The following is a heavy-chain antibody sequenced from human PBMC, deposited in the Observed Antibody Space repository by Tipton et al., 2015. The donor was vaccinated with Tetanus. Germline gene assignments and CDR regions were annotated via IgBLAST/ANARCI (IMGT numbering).Heavy chain of an antibody. J-gene: IGHJ5*02. Sequence: LRLSCAVSGGSISSGGYSWSWIRQSPGKGLEWIGYIYHSGSTYYNPSLKSRVTISVDRSKNQFSLKLSSVTAADTAVYYCARVSSSGTWFDPWGQGTLVTVSS. D-gene: IGHD3-22*01. CDR2: IYHSGST. CDR1: GGSISSGGYS. V-gene: IGHV4-30-2*06. CDR3: ARVSSSGTWFDP.